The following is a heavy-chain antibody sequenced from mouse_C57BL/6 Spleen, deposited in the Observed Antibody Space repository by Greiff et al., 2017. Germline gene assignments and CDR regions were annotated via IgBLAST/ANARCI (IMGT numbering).Heavy chain of an antibody. CDR1: GYTFTDYY. CDR3: ARTYGNSPLYYFDD. D-gene: IGHD2-10*02. CDR2: INPNNGGT. J-gene: IGHJ2*01. V-gene: IGHV1-26*01. Sequence: EVQLQQSGPELVKPGASVKISCKASGYTFTDYYMNWVKQSHGKSLEWIGDINPNNGGTSYNQKFKGKATLTVDKSSSTAYMELRSLTSEDSAVYYCARTYGNSPLYYFDDWGQGTTLTVSS.